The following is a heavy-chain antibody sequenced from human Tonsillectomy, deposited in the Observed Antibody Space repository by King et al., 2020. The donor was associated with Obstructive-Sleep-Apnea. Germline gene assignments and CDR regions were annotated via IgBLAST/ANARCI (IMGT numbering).Heavy chain of an antibody. D-gene: IGHD6-13*01. CDR1: GGSISSYY. CDR2: IYYSGST. V-gene: IGHV4-59*01. J-gene: IGHJ4*02. CDR3: ARVPRSSWFDY. Sequence: HVQLQESGPGLVKPSETLSLTCTVSGGSISSYYWSWIRQPPGKGLEWVGYIYYSGSTNYNPSHKSRVTISVDTSKNQFSLKLSSVTAADTAVYYCARVPRSSWFDYWGQGTLVTVSS.